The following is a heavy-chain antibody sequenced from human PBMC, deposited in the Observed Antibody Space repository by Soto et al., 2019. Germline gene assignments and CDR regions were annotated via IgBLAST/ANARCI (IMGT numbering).Heavy chain of an antibody. D-gene: IGHD3-3*01. V-gene: IGHV3-9*01. CDR3: AKDIEYDFWSGYFDD. CDR1: GFTFDDYA. Sequence: EVQLVESGGGLVQPGKSLRLSCAASGFTFDDYAMHWVRQAPGKGLEWVSGISWNSGSIVYADSVKGRFTISRDNAKNPLYLQMNSLRAEDTALYYCAKDIEYDFWSGYFDDWGQRNLITVSS. J-gene: IGHJ4*02. CDR2: ISWNSGSI.